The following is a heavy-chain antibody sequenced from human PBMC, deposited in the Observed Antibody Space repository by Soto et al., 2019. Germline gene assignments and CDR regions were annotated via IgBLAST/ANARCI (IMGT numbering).Heavy chain of an antibody. V-gene: IGHV3-30*18. CDR1: GFTFSLYG. CDR3: AKDWGYGDYVFDF. J-gene: IGHJ4*02. CDR2: ISDDGSNQ. Sequence: QVQLVESGGGVVQPGRSLRLSCAASGFTFSLYGIHWVRQAPGKGLEWVALISDDGSNQYFADSVKGRFTISRDNSNNTLYLQMNSLRPEDTAVYFCAKDWGYGDYVFDFWGQGTLVTGSS. D-gene: IGHD4-17*01.